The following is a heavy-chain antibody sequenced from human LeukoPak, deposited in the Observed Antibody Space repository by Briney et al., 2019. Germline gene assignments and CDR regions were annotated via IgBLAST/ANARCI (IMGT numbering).Heavy chain of an antibody. J-gene: IGHJ4*02. CDR2: ISWNSGTI. D-gene: IGHD3-10*01. Sequence: PGGSLRLSCAASGFTFDDYAMHWVRQAPGKGLEWVSGISWNSGTIGYADSVKGRFTISRDNAKNSLYLQMNSLRAEDTALYYCAKDGGSGSYDDFDYWGQGTLVTVSS. CDR1: GFTFDDYA. CDR3: AKDGGSGSYDDFDY. V-gene: IGHV3-9*01.